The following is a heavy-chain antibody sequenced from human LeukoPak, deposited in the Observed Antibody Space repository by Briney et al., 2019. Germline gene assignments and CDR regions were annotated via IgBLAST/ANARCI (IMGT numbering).Heavy chain of an antibody. Sequence: XXXRXXGMHXVRXAPXXGLGCVAVISYDVSNKYYADSVKGRFTISRDNSKNTLYLQMNSLRAEDTAVYYCDPGIAVAGTGYWGQGTLVTVSS. D-gene: IGHD6-19*01. CDR1: XXXRXXG. CDR3: DPGIAVAGTGY. V-gene: IGHV3-30*03. CDR2: ISYDVSNK. J-gene: IGHJ4*02.